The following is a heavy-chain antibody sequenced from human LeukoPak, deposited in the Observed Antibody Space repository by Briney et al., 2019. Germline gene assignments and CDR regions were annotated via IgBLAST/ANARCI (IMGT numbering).Heavy chain of an antibody. CDR3: TTVRPVYNDILTGPFDP. D-gene: IGHD3-9*01. CDR1: GFTFSRYE. CDR2: INGDGSLT. V-gene: IGHV3-74*01. Sequence: QPGGSLRLSCAASGFTFSRYEMNWVRQAPGKGLEWVSRINGDGSLTAYADSVRGRFTVSRDNTKNTLYLQMNSLRTEDTAVYYCTTVRPVYNDILTGPFDPWGQGTLVTVSS. J-gene: IGHJ5*02.